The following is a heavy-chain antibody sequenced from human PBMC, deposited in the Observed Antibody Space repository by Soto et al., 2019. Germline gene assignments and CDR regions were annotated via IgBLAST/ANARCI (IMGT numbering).Heavy chain of an antibody. D-gene: IGHD3-3*01. CDR1: GGSISSYY. CDR3: ARDRPETRFLDKGGTPGRYYYYMDV. J-gene: IGHJ6*03. CDR2: IYYSGST. V-gene: IGHV4-59*01. Sequence: NPSETLSLTCTVSGGSISSYYWSWIRQPPGKGLEWIGYIYYSGSTNYNPSLKSRVTISVDTSKNQFSLKLSSVTAADTAVYYCARDRPETRFLDKGGTPGRYYYYMDVWGKGTTVTVSS.